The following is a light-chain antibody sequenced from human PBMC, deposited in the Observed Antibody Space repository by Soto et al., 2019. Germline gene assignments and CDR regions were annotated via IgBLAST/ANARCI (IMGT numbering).Light chain of an antibody. J-gene: IGLJ1*01. CDR3: SSYTRDXSYV. Sequence: QSSLTQPASVSGSPVQSITISCTGTSSDVCLYYYVSWYQQHPGKAPQLMIYAVSNRPSGVSNRFYASKSGNTASLFISGLQAEDEADYYCSSYTRDXSYVFGSGTKVXV. CDR2: AVS. V-gene: IGLV2-14*01. CDR1: SSDVCLYYY.